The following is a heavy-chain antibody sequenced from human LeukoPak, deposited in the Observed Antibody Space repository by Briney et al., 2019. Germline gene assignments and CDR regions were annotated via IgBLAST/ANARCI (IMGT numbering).Heavy chain of an antibody. Sequence: GGSLRLSCAASGFTFSSYSMNWVRQAPGKGLEWVSYISSSSSTIYYADSVKGRFTISRDNAKNSLYLQMNSLRAEDTAVYYCAKPTRGSGSFLIDFWGQGTLVTVSS. CDR3: AKPTRGSGSFLIDF. CDR2: ISSSSSTI. J-gene: IGHJ4*02. V-gene: IGHV3-48*01. CDR1: GFTFSSYS. D-gene: IGHD1-26*01.